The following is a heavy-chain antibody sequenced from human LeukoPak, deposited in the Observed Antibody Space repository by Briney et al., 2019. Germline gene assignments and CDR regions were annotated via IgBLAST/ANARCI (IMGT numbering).Heavy chain of an antibody. CDR1: GFTVSGNY. CDR2: IYAGGST. Sequence: GGSLRRSCAASGFTVSGNYLSWVRQAPGKGLEWVSTIYAGGSTYYADSVKGRFTISRDNSKNTLYLQMNTLRVEDTAVYYCARGIAAAASPDYWGQGTLVTVSS. V-gene: IGHV3-66*01. D-gene: IGHD6-13*01. CDR3: ARGIAAAASPDY. J-gene: IGHJ4*02.